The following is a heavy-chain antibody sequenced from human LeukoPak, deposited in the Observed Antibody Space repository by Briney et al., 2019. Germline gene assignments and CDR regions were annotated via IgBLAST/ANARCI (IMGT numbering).Heavy chain of an antibody. J-gene: IGHJ1*01. CDR2: IYHSGST. CDR1: GASISNDNW. Sequence: SGTLSLTCAVSGASISNDNWWSWVRQTPGKGLEWIGEIYHSGSTSYNPSLKNRVTISVDKSNNRFSLRLTSVTAADTAMYYCAANGWYCLDHWGQGALVTVSS. CDR3: AANGWYCLDH. D-gene: IGHD6-19*01. V-gene: IGHV4-4*02.